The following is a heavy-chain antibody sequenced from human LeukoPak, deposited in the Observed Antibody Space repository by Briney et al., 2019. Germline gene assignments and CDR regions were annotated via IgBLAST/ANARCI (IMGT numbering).Heavy chain of an antibody. V-gene: IGHV4-34*01. J-gene: IGHJ4*02. Sequence: SETLSLTCAVYGGSFSGYYWSWIRQPPGKGLEWIGEINHSGSTNYNPSLKSRVTISVDTSKNQFSLKLSSVTAADMAVYYCARVRGQDDYWGQGTLVTVSS. CDR2: INHSGST. D-gene: IGHD5-24*01. CDR1: GGSFSGYY. CDR3: ARVRGQDDY.